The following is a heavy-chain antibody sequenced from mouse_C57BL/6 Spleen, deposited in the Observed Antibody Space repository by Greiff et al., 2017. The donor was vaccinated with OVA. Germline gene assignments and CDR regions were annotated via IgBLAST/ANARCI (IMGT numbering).Heavy chain of an antibody. CDR2: INPGSGGT. CDR1: GYAFTNYL. CDR3: ARSSVTGGDYYAMDY. V-gene: IGHV1-54*01. D-gene: IGHD2-13*01. Sequence: QVQLQQSGAELVRPGTSVKVSCKASGYAFTNYLIEWVKQRPGQGLEWIGVINPGSGGTNYNEKFKGKATLTADKSSSTAYMQLSSLTSEDSAVYFCARSSVTGGDYYAMDYWGQGTSVTVSS. J-gene: IGHJ4*01.